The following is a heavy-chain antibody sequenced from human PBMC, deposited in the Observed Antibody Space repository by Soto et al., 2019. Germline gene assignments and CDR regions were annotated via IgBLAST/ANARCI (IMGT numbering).Heavy chain of an antibody. CDR3: ARAGYCSSTSCYEKDPMRYYYGMDV. V-gene: IGHV1-18*01. CDR1: GYTFTSYG. Sequence: ASVKVSCKASGYTFTSYGISWVRQAPGQGLEWMGWISAYNGNTNYAQKLQGRVTMTTDTSTSTAYMELRSLRSDDTAVYYCARAGYCSSTSCYEKDPMRYYYGMDVWG. D-gene: IGHD2-2*01. CDR2: ISAYNGNT. J-gene: IGHJ6*02.